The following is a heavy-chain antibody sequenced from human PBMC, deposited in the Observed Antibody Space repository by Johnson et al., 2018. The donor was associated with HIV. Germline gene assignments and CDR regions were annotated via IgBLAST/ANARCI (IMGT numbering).Heavy chain of an antibody. CDR2: INKDRGEE. CDR1: GFTFSSYG. J-gene: IGHJ3*02. CDR3: VRDVGPLDI. Sequence: VESGGGLVKPGGSLRLSCAASGFTFSSYGMHLVRQAPGDRLERLTTINKDRGEEYYVDSVKGRFTISRDNARNSLYLQMNSLRVEDTAVYYCVRDVGPLDIWGQGTLVTVS. V-gene: IGHV3-7*03.